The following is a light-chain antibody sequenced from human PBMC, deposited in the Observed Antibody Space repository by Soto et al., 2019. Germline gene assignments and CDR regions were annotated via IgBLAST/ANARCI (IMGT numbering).Light chain of an antibody. J-gene: IGKJ1*01. V-gene: IGKV3-11*01. CDR2: EAS. CDR3: QQRSDWPWT. CDR1: QSVSSN. Sequence: IVVSLSPATLSVSPGERASLSCRASQSVSSNLAWYQQKPGQAPRLLMYEASNRATGIPARFSGGGSGTDFTLTISSLEPEDFAVYYCQQRSDWPWTFGQGTKVDIK.